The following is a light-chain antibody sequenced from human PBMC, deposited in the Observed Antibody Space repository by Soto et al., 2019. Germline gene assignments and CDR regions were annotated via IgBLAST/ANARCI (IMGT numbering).Light chain of an antibody. CDR1: SSNIGSNT. CDR3: AAWDDSLNGPYYV. CDR2: SNN. J-gene: IGLJ1*01. Sequence: QSVLTQPPSASGTPGQRVTISCSGSSSNIGSNTVNWYQQLPGTAPKPLIYSNNQRPSGVPDRFSGSKSGTSASLAISGLHSEDEADYYCAAWDDSLNGPYYVFGTGTKLTVL. V-gene: IGLV1-44*01.